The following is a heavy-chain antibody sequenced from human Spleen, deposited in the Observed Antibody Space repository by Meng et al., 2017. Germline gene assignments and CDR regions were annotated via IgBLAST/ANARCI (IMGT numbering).Heavy chain of an antibody. V-gene: IGHV1-69*17. CDR1: GVTLINYS. D-gene: IGHD6-13*01. Sequence: QGKVVQSGGGGRRAGAAVRVSCKTSGVTLINYSIICVRLAPGQGLAWMGGILPNFAITHYAQKFQGRVTITADKSTSTAYMELSSLKFEDTAVYYCATEGSSWPYYFDHWGQGTLVTVSS. CDR2: ILPNFAIT. J-gene: IGHJ4*02. CDR3: ATEGSSWPYYFDH.